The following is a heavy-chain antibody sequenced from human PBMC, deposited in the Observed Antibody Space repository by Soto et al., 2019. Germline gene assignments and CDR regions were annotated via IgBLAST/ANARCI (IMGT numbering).Heavy chain of an antibody. CDR3: TRHRSPDYFDWLLSDGMDV. J-gene: IGHJ6*02. D-gene: IGHD3-9*01. CDR2: IRSKANSYAT. CDR1: GFTFSGSA. Sequence: GGSLRLSCAASGFTFSGSAMHWVRQASGKGLEWVGRIRSKANSYATAYDASVKGRFTISRDDSKNTAYLQMNSLKTEDTAVYYCTRHRSPDYFDWLLSDGMDVWGQGTTVTVSS. V-gene: IGHV3-73*01.